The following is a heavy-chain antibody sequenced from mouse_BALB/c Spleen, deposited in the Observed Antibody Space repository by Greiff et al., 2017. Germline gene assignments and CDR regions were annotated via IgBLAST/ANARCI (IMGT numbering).Heavy chain of an antibody. CDR3: ARTTVVATEAMDY. D-gene: IGHD1-1*01. CDR1: GFTFSSFG. J-gene: IGHJ4*01. V-gene: IGHV5-17*02. CDR2: ISSGSSTI. Sequence: EVNLVESGGGLVQPGGSRKLSCAASGFTFSSFGMHWVRQAPEKGLEWVAYISSGSSTIYYADTVKGRFTISRDNPKNTLFLQMTSLRSEDTAMYYCARTTVVATEAMDYWGQGTSVTVSS.